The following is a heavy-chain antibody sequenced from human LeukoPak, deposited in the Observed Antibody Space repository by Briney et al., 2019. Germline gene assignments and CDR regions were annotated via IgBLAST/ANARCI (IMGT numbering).Heavy chain of an antibody. CDR1: GFTFSSYS. CDR2: IDSSTSTI. V-gene: IGHV3-48*04. D-gene: IGHD1-14*01. Sequence: GESLRLSCAASGFTFSSYSMNWVRQAPGKGLEWISYIDSSTSTISYADSVKGRFTISRDNSKNTLYLQMNSLRAEDTAVYYCAKYVTAKGPPCALDVWGQGTTVTVPS. CDR3: AKYVTAKGPPCALDV. J-gene: IGHJ6*02.